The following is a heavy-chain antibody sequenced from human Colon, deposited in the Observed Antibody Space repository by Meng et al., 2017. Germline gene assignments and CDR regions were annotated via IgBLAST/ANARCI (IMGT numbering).Heavy chain of an antibody. Sequence: SETLSLTCAVSGGSLSNYYWSWIRQPPGKGLEWIGEINHSGSTNYNSSLKSRVTISVDTSKNQFPLKLSTMAAAETGVYYCAIDSSEYDAFDFWGQGTLVTVSS. D-gene: IGHD4-17*01. CDR2: INHSGST. V-gene: IGHV4-34*01. CDR3: AIDSSEYDAFDF. J-gene: IGHJ4*02. CDR1: GGSLSNYY.